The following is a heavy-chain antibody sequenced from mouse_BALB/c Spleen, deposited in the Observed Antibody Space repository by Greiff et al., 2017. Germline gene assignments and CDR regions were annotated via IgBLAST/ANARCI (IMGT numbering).Heavy chain of an antibody. J-gene: IGHJ2*01. Sequence: EVQLVESGGGLVQPGGSRKLSCAASGFTFSSFGMHWVRQAPEKGLEWVAYISSGSSTIYYADTVKGRFTISRDNPKNTLFLQMTSLRSEDTAMYYCARSLYGYYFDYWGQGTTLTVSS. CDR1: GFTFSSFG. V-gene: IGHV5-17*02. D-gene: IGHD1-2*01. CDR2: ISSGSSTI. CDR3: ARSLYGYYFDY.